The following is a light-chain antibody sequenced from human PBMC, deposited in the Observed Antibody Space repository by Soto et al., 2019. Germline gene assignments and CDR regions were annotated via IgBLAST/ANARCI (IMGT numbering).Light chain of an antibody. CDR2: DAS. J-gene: IGKJ1*01. Sequence: EIVMTQSPDTLSVSPGETATLSCRASQSVGSNLAWYQQKPGQAPRLLISDASTRAAGLPARFSGSGPGTEFTLTISSLQSEDFAVYYCQQSNNWPKTFGQGTKVDIK. CDR3: QQSNNWPKT. CDR1: QSVGSN. V-gene: IGKV3-15*01.